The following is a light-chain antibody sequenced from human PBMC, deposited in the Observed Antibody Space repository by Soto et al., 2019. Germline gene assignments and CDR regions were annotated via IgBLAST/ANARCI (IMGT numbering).Light chain of an antibody. CDR1: QSISSW. V-gene: IGKV1-5*03. Sequence: DIQMTQSPSTLSASVGDRVTITCRASQSISSWLAWYQQKPGKAPKLLIYKASNLESGVPSRFSGSGSGTEFTLTISSLQPDDFATYYCQQYNSYSGTFGGGTKVEIK. CDR2: KAS. J-gene: IGKJ4*01. CDR3: QQYNSYSGT.